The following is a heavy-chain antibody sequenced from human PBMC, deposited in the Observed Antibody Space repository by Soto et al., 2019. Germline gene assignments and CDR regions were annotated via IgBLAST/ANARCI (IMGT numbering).Heavy chain of an antibody. D-gene: IGHD7-27*01. CDR3: ARGGANWGSSPAFDI. CDR2: INHSGST. V-gene: IGHV4-34*01. J-gene: IGHJ3*02. Sequence: SETLSLTCAVYGGSFSGYYWSWVRQPPGKGLEWIGEINHSGSTNYNPALKRRVTISVDTSKNQFTLKRSSVTAADTAVYYCARGGANWGSSPAFDIWGQGTMVTVSS. CDR1: GGSFSGYY.